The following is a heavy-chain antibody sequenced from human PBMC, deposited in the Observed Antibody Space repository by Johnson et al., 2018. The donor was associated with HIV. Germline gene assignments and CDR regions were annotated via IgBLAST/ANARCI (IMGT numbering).Heavy chain of an antibody. CDR3: ARDRQATSTLGAFDI. CDR2: INWNGGST. V-gene: IGHV3-20*04. D-gene: IGHD5-24*01. CDR1: GFTFDDYG. Sequence: VQLVESGGGVVQPGRSLRLSCAASGFTFDDYGMSWVRQAPGKGLEWVSGINWNGGSTGYADSVKGRFTISRDNAKNSLYLQMNSLRAEDTALYYCARDRQATSTLGAFDIWGQGNMVIVSS. J-gene: IGHJ3*02.